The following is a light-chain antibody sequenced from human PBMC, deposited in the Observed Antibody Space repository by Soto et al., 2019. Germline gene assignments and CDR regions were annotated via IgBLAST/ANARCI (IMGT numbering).Light chain of an antibody. Sequence: EIVLTQSPGTLSLSPGERATLSCRASQSVGSSYLAWYQQKPGQAPRLLIYDASNRATGIPARFSGSGSGTDFTLTISSLQPEDIATYYCQQYDNLPLTFGGGTKVDIK. V-gene: IGKV3-20*01. CDR3: QQYDNLPLT. CDR2: DAS. J-gene: IGKJ4*01. CDR1: QSVGSSY.